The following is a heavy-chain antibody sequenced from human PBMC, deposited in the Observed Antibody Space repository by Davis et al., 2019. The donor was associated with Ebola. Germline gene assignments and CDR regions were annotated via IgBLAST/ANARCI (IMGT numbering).Heavy chain of an antibody. V-gene: IGHV3-30-3*01. Sequence: GGSLRLSCAASGFTFSSNGMHWVRQAPGKGLEWVAIIPYDGSNTYYEDSVKGRFTISRDNPKNTLFLQMNSLRVEDTAVYYCARDRCSGESCYRNSFDIWGQGTMVSVSS. D-gene: IGHD2-15*01. CDR1: GFTFSSNG. CDR3: ARDRCSGESCYRNSFDI. CDR2: IPYDGSNT. J-gene: IGHJ3*02.